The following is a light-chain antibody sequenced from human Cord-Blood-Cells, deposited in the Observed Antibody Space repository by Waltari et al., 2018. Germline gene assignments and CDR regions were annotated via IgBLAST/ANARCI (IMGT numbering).Light chain of an antibody. CDR1: QSISSY. J-gene: IGKJ4*01. CDR2: AAS. V-gene: IGKV1-39*01. CDR3: QQSYSTPPT. Sequence: DIQMTQSPSSLSASVGDRVTITCRASQSISSYLNWYQQKPGKVPKLLIYAASSLQSGVPSRFSGSGSGTDFTLTISSLQPEDFATYYCQQSYSTPPTLGGGTKVEIK.